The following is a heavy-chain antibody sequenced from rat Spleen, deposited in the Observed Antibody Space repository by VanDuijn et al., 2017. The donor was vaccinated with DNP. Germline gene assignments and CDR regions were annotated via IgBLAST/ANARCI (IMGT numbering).Heavy chain of an antibody. CDR3: ARHRGSYGY. CDR2: ITASSGTT. Sequence: EVQLVESGGGLVQPGDSLKLSCAASGFTFSNYGMAWVRQAPKKGLEWVATITASSGTTYYRDSVKGRFTISTDNAKSTLYLQMDSLRSEDTATYYCARHRGSYGYWGQGVMVTVSS. J-gene: IGHJ2*01. CDR1: GFTFSNYG. D-gene: IGHD1-3*01. V-gene: IGHV5S23*01.